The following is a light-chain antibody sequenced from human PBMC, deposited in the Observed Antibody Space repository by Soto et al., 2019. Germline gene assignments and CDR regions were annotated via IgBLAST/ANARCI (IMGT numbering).Light chain of an antibody. Sequence: EIVLTQSPGTLSLSPGERATLSCRAIQSVSSSYLAWYQQKPGQAPRLLIYGASSRATGIPARFSGSGSGTDFTLTISSLEPEDFAVYYCQQRSNWPPQITFGQGTRLEIK. V-gene: IGKV3D-20*02. J-gene: IGKJ5*01. CDR1: QSVSSSY. CDR2: GAS. CDR3: QQRSNWPPQIT.